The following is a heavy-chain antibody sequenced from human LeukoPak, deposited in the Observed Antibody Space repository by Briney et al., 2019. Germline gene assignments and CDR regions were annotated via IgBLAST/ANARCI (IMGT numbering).Heavy chain of an antibody. Sequence: PGGSLRLSCAASGFTFSDYYMSWIRQAPGKGLEWVSYISSSGSTIYYADSVKGRFTISRDNAKNSLYLQMNSLRAEDTAVYYCAKATRALIDYFDYWGQGTLVTVSS. D-gene: IGHD1-26*01. J-gene: IGHJ4*02. CDR1: GFTFSDYY. CDR2: ISSSGSTI. CDR3: AKATRALIDYFDY. V-gene: IGHV3-11*01.